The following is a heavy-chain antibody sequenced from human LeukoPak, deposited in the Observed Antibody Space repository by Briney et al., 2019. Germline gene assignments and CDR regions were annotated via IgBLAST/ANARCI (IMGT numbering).Heavy chain of an antibody. J-gene: IGHJ5*02. CDR2: IYDIGST. CDR3: ARTYYYDSSGYLNHWFDP. Sequence: SETLSLTCTVSGGSVSSYYWSWIRQPPGKGLEWIGYIYDIGSTKYNPSLKSRVTMSVDTSKNQFSLKLSSVTAADTAVYHCARTYYYDSSGYLNHWFDPWGQGTLVTVSS. D-gene: IGHD3-22*01. V-gene: IGHV4-59*08. CDR1: GGSVSSYY.